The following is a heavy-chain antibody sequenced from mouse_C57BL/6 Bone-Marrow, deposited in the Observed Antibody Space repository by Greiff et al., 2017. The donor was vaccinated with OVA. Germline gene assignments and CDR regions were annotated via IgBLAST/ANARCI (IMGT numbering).Heavy chain of an antibody. V-gene: IGHV1-52*01. CDR2: IDPSDSET. CDR3: ARDDGYFFWYFDV. CDR1: GYTFTSYW. D-gene: IGHD2-3*01. Sequence: QVHVKQSGAELVRPGSSVKLSCKASGYTFTSYWMHWVKQRPIQGLEWIGNIDPSDSETHYNQKFKDKATLTVDKSSSTAYMQLSSLTSEDSAVYYCARDDGYFFWYFDVWGTGTTVTVSS. J-gene: IGHJ1*03.